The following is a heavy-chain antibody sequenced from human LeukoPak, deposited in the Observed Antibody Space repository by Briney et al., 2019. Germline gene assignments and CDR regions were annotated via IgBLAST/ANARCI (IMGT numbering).Heavy chain of an antibody. Sequence: PSETLSLTCTVSGGSISSYYWSWIRQPPGKGLEWIGYIYYSGSTNYNPSLKSRVTISVDTSKNQFSLKLSSVTAADTAVYYCARSFDLAENFDYWGQGTLVTVSS. CDR3: ARSFDLAENFDY. D-gene: IGHD3-9*01. J-gene: IGHJ4*02. V-gene: IGHV4-59*01. CDR1: GGSISSYY. CDR2: IYYSGST.